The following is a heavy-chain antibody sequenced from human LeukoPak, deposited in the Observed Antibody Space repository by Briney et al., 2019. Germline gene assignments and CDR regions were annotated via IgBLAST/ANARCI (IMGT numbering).Heavy chain of an antibody. V-gene: IGHV1-2*04. J-gene: IGHJ3*02. CDR2: INPNSGGT. Sequence: ASVKVSCKASGYIFTGYYMHWVRQAPGQGLEWMGWINPNSGGTNYAQKFQGWVTMTRDTSISTAYMELSRLRSDDTAVYYCARDGVYYDSSGYYESHAFDIWGQGTMVTVPS. CDR1: GYIFTGYY. CDR3: ARDGVYYDSSGYYESHAFDI. D-gene: IGHD3-22*01.